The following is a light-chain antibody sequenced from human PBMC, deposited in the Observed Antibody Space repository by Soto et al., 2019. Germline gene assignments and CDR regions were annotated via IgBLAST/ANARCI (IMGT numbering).Light chain of an antibody. V-gene: IGLV2-14*01. J-gene: IGLJ1*01. CDR3: TSYTTSSTRV. CDR1: SSDIGIYKY. CDR2: EVT. Sequence: QSVLTQPASVSGSPGQSIAISRTGSSSDIGIYKYVSWYQQHPGKVPKLIIYEVTNRPSGVSNRFSGSKSGNTASLTISGLQAEDEADYYCTSYTTSSTRVFGPGTKVTVL.